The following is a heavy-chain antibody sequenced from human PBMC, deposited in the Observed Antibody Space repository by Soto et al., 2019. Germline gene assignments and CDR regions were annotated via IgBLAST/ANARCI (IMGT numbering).Heavy chain of an antibody. J-gene: IGHJ6*02. CDR3: ARDWRMGYCSSTSGYEHYYYYGMDV. V-gene: IGHV1-69*04. Sequence: ASVKVSCKASGGTFSSYTISWVRQAPGQGLEWMGRIIPILGIANYAQKFQGRVTITADKSTSTAYMELSSLRSEDTAVYYCARDWRMGYCSSTSGYEHYYYYGMDVWGQGTTVTVSS. CDR1: GGTFSSYT. D-gene: IGHD2-2*01. CDR2: IIPILGIA.